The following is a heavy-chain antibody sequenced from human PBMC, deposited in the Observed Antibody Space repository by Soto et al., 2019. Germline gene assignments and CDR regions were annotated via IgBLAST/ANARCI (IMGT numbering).Heavy chain of an antibody. Sequence: QVQLVQSGAELRRPGSSVKVSCTASGGTFSTYDISWVRQAPGQGLEWMGGIIPAFDATKFAQKFQGRLTITADKSTGTVYMKLSSLISEDTAVYYGARDRSSSWYNGTFYFDSWGQGTLVTVSS. CDR3: ARDRSSSWYNGTFYFDS. D-gene: IGHD2-2*01. J-gene: IGHJ4*02. CDR2: IIPAFDAT. V-gene: IGHV1-69*06. CDR1: GGTFSTYD.